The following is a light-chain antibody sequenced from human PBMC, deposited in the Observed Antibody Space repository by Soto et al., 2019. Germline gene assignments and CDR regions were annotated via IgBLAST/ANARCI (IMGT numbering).Light chain of an antibody. J-gene: IGKJ5*01. CDR2: AAS. V-gene: IGKV1-9*01. CDR3: QQVNSFPST. Sequence: IQLTQSASSLSASVGDRFTITCRASQGISSHLAWYQQKPGKAPKLLIYAASTLQTGVPSRFSGGGSGTDFTLTLSSLQPEDFATYYCQQVNSFPSTFGQGTRLEIK. CDR1: QGISSH.